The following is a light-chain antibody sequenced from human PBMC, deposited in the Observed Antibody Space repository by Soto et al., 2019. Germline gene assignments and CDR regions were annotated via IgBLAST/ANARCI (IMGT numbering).Light chain of an antibody. CDR1: QGIRID. V-gene: IGKV1-17*02. Sequence: DIQMTQSPLSLSASVGDRVTITCRASQGIRIDLVWLQQRPGKAPKRLIYGASSLQSGVPSRFRGSGSGTEFTLTINNLQPEDFATHYCLQHNSFPRTFGQGTKVDIK. CDR3: LQHNSFPRT. J-gene: IGKJ1*01. CDR2: GAS.